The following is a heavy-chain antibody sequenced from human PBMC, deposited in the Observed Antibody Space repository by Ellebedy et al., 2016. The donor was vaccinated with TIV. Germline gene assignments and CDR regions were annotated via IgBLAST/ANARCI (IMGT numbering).Heavy chain of an antibody. J-gene: IGHJ4*02. CDR3: ARVRRDGYNLLLFDY. V-gene: IGHV4-59*01. Sequence: SETLSLXXTVSGGSISSYYWSWIRQPPGKGLEWIGYIYYSGSTNYNPSLKSRVTISVDTSKNQFSLKLSSVTAADTAVYYCARVRRDGYNLLLFDYWGQGTLVTVSS. CDR1: GGSISSYY. CDR2: IYYSGST. D-gene: IGHD5-24*01.